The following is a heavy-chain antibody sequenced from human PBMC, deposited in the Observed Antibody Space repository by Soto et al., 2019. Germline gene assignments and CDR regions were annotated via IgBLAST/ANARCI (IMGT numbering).Heavy chain of an antibody. CDR2: IDPSDSQT. CDR3: ARQIYDSDTGPNFQYYFDS. J-gene: IGHJ4*02. V-gene: IGHV5-10-1*01. Sequence: RGESLKISCKGSGYSFAGYWITWVRQKPGKGLEWMGRIDPSDSQTYYSPSFRGHVTISVTKSITTVFLQWSSLRASDTAMYYCARQIYDSDTGPNFQYYFDSWGQGTPDTVSS. CDR1: GYSFAGYW. D-gene: IGHD3-22*01.